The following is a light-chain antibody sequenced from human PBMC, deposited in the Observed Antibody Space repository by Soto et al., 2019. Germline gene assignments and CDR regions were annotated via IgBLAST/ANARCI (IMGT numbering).Light chain of an antibody. CDR2: EVS. J-gene: IGLJ1*01. Sequence: QSALTQPASVSGSPGQWITISCTGTSSDVGSYNLVSWYQQHPGKAPKLMIYEVSKRPSGVSNRFSGSKSGNTASLTISGLQAEDEADYYCCSYAGSSTFYVFGTGTQLTVL. CDR3: CSYAGSSTFYV. CDR1: SSDVGSYNL. V-gene: IGLV2-23*02.